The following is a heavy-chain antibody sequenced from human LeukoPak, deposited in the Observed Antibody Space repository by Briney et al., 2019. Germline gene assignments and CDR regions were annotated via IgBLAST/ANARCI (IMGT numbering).Heavy chain of an antibody. CDR2: INHGGST. Sequence: SETLSLTCAVYTGSFSGYYWSWVRQSPEKGLDWIGEINHGGSTRYNPSFKSRVTMSVDTSKNQFTLKLSSVTAADTAVHYCARQLPTARLFDIWGQGTMVTVS. J-gene: IGHJ3*02. V-gene: IGHV4-34*01. D-gene: IGHD6-6*01. CDR3: ARQLPTARLFDI. CDR1: TGSFSGYY.